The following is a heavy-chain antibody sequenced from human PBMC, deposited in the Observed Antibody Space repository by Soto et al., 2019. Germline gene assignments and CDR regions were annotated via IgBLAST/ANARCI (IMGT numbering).Heavy chain of an antibody. D-gene: IGHD3-16*01. J-gene: IGHJ4*02. V-gene: IGHV4-39*07. Sequence: SETLSLTCTVSGGSISSSSYYWGWIRQPPGKGLEWIGSIYYSGSTYYNPSLKSRVTISVDTSKNQFSLKLSSVTAADTAVYYCARDFRYVGLDYWGQGTLVTVSS. CDR2: IYYSGST. CDR1: GGSISSSSYY. CDR3: ARDFRYVGLDY.